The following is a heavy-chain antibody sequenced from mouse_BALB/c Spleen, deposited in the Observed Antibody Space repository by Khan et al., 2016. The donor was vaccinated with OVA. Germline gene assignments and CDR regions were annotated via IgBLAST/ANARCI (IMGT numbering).Heavy chain of an antibody. V-gene: IGHV5-17*02. CDR1: GFTFSSFG. Sequence: EVELVESGGGLVQPGGSRKLSCAASGFTFSSFGMHWVRQAPEKGLEWVAYISSGSSTIYYADTVKGRFTISRDNPKNTLFLQMTRLRSEYTAMNYCATYGWWDWGAGTTVTVSS. CDR3: ATYGWWD. J-gene: IGHJ1*01. D-gene: IGHD1-1*01. CDR2: ISSGSSTI.